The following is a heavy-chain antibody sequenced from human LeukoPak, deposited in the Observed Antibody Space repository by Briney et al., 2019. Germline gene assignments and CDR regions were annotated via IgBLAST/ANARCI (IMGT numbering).Heavy chain of an antibody. CDR2: ISSSSTTI. D-gene: IGHD3-3*01. Sequence: GGSLRLSCAASGYTLRHFGMNCVREAPGKGLEWSLYISSSSTTIYYADSVKGRFAISRDNAKNSLSLQMNSLRAEDTAVYYCARNDYDFWSGYHYWGQGTLVTVSS. J-gene: IGHJ4*02. CDR1: GYTLRHFG. V-gene: IGHV3-48*04. CDR3: ARNDYDFWSGYHY.